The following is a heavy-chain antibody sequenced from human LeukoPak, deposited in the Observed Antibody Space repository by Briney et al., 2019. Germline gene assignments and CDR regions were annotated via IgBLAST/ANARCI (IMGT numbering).Heavy chain of an antibody. CDR1: GDSVSSNNGA. CDR2: TYYRSKWYN. D-gene: IGHD6-19*01. Sequence: SQTLSLTCAISGDSVSSNNGAWNWTRQSPSRGLEWLGRTYYRSKWYNDYAVSMKGRITINPDTSKNQFSLQLNSVTPEDMAVYYCARDVGSSGWYTFEFWGQGTLVTVYS. V-gene: IGHV6-1*01. J-gene: IGHJ4*02. CDR3: ARDVGSSGWYTFEF.